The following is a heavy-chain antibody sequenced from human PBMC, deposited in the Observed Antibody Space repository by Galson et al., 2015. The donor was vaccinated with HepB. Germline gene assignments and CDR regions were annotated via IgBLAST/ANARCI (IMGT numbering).Heavy chain of an antibody. CDR3: AADGLRWNPSYYYGMDV. CDR1: GFTFTSSA. V-gene: IGHV1-58*01. D-gene: IGHD1-1*01. Sequence: SVKVSCKASGFTFTSSAVQWVRQARGQRLEWIGWIVVGSGNTNYAQKFQERVTITRDMSTSTAYMELSSLRSEDTAVYYCAADGLRWNPSYYYGMDVWGQGTTVTVSS. J-gene: IGHJ6*02. CDR2: IVVGSGNT.